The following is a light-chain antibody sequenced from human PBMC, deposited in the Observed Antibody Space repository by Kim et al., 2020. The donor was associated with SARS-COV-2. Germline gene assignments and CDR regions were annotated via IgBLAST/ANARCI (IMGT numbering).Light chain of an antibody. CDR1: QGIGSY. CDR2: AAS. J-gene: IGKJ5*01. CDR3: QQLEYYPIT. Sequence: VSVGERATCPWRASQGIGSYLAWYQQKPGKAPKLLIHAASTLQSGVPSRFSGSGCATDFTLTISSLQPEDFATYYCQQLEYYPITFGQGTRLEIK. V-gene: IGKV1-9*01.